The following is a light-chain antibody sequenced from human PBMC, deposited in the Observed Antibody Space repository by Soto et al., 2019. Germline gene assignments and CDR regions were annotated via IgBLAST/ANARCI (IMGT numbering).Light chain of an antibody. CDR2: AAS. CDR3: EQSYSALLFN. CDR1: QTIDRY. Sequence: DIQMTQFPSSLSASVRDRVTITCRASQTIDRYLNCYQQKPGKVPKLLIYAASNLQSGVPARFSGSGSGTDFTLTITSLQPEDFATYYCEQSYSALLFNFGPGTKVDI. J-gene: IGKJ3*01. V-gene: IGKV1-39*01.